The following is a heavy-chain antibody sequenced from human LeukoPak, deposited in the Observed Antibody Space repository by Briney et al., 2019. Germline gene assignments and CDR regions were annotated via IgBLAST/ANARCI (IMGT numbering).Heavy chain of an antibody. V-gene: IGHV3-9*01. J-gene: IGHJ5*02. CDR2: ISWNSGSI. Sequence: GGSLRLSCAASGFTFSSYEMNWVRQAPGKGLEWVSGISWNSGSIGYADSVKGRFTISRDNAKNSLYLHYCARDSSGWYRWFDPWGQGTLVTVSS. CDR1: GFTFSSYE. D-gene: IGHD6-19*01. CDR3: P.